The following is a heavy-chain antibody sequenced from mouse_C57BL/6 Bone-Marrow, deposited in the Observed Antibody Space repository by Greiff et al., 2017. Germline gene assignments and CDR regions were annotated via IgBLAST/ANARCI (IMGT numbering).Heavy chain of an antibody. D-gene: IGHD2-1*01. CDR3: VYYGKFLAY. CDR2: IYPRSGNT. J-gene: IGHJ3*01. CDR1: GYTFTSYG. Sequence: VKLMESGAELARPGASVKLSCKASGYTFTSYGISWVKQRTGQGIEWIGEIYPRSGNTYYNEKFKGKATLTADKSSSTAYMELRSLTSEDSAVYFCVYYGKFLAYWGQGTLVTVS. V-gene: IGHV1-81*01.